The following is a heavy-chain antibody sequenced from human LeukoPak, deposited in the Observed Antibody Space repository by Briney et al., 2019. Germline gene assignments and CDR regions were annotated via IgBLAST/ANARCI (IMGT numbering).Heavy chain of an antibody. J-gene: IGHJ4*02. V-gene: IGHV4-39*01. D-gene: IGHD6-19*01. Sequence: WEALSLTCTVSGGSMSSSSYYWGWIRQPPGKGLEWIGSIYYSGRTYYNPSLKSRVTISVDTSKNQFSLKLSTLTPADTAVDYCARHGWSSGWLDYWGRGTLVTVSS. CDR3: ARHGWSSGWLDY. CDR2: IYYSGRT. CDR1: GGSMSSSSYY.